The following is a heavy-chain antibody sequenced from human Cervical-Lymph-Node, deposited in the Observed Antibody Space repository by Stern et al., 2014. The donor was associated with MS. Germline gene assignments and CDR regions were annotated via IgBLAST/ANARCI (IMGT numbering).Heavy chain of an antibody. CDR3: ARSVLRFSEWYSLQNYGMNV. J-gene: IGHJ6*02. D-gene: IGHD3-3*01. Sequence: QVQLVQSGGGLVKPGGSLRLSCAASGRTLIDYYMTWIRQAPGKGLEWVSYISSSGSTIYYADSVKGRFTISRDNAENSLYLQMNSLRAEDTAVYYCARSVLRFSEWYSLQNYGMNVWGQGTTVIVSS. V-gene: IGHV3-11*01. CDR2: ISSSGSTI. CDR1: GRTLIDYY.